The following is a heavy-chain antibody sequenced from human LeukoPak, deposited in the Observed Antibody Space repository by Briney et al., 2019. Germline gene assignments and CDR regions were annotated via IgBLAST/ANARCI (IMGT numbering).Heavy chain of an antibody. CDR3: ARPLNTVHDTSDV. J-gene: IGHJ3*01. CDR1: GDSVSSGGYY. Sequence: LSETLSLTCTVSGDSVSSGGYYWVWIRQRPGKGLEWIGYIYYTGSTSYNPSLKSRLTIAVDTSKNQFSLKLSSVTAADTAVYYCARPLNTVHDTSDVWGQGTMVTVSS. V-gene: IGHV4-31*03. CDR2: IYYTGST. D-gene: IGHD3-22*01.